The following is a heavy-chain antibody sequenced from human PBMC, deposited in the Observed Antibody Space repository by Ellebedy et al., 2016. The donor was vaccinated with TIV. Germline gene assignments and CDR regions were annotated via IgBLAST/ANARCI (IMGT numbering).Heavy chain of an antibody. J-gene: IGHJ4*02. V-gene: IGHV3-9*01. CDR2: INWSSETS. D-gene: IGHD3-10*01. CDR3: VREFKSSWFSFLFDF. Sequence: GGSLRLXXAASGFNFEDYAMHWVRQLPGKGRDWVAGINWSSETSAYADSVRGRFTISRDSAKDLVTLQMNSLRAEDTGLYYCVREFKSSWFSFLFDFWGQGALVTVSS. CDR1: GFNFEDYA.